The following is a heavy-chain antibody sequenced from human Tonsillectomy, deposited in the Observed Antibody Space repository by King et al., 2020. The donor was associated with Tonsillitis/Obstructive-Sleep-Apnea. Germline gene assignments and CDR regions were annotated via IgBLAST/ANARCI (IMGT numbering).Heavy chain of an antibody. V-gene: IGHV4-39*01. J-gene: IGHJ5*02. CDR1: GGSISSSSYY. CDR2: IYYSGST. CDR3: ARRGYDFWSCYSLGWFDP. D-gene: IGHD3-3*01. Sequence: QLQESGPGLVKPSETLSLTCTVSGGSISSSSYYWGWIRQPPGKGLEWIGSIYYSGSTYYNPSLKSRVTISVDTSKNQFSLKLSSVTAADTAVYYCARRGYDFWSCYSLGWFDPWGQGTLVTVSS.